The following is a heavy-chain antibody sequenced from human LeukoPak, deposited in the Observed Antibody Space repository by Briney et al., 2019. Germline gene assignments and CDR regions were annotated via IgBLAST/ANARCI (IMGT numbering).Heavy chain of an antibody. V-gene: IGHV4-59*01. CDR3: ARGHRAAAGTPYYYYMDV. J-gene: IGHJ6*03. CDR2: IYYSGST. Sequence: SETLSLTCTVSGGSISSYYWSWIRQPPGKGLEWIGYIYYSGSTNYNPSLKSRVTMSVDTSKNQFSLKLSSVTAADTAVYYCARGHRAAAGTPYYYYMDVWGKGTTVTVSS. D-gene: IGHD6-13*01. CDR1: GGSISSYY.